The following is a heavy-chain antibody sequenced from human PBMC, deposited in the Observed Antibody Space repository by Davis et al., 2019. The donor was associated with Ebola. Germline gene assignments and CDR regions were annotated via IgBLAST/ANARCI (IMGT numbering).Heavy chain of an antibody. V-gene: IGHV4-59*08. D-gene: IGHD2-8*01. CDR1: GGSINTYY. CDR2: VYYFGST. J-gene: IGHJ6*02. Sequence: MPSETLSLTCTVSGGSINTYYWSWIRHSPGKGLEWFGFVYYFGSTNYNPSLRSRVTMSVDTSKSHFSLRLSSVTAADTAVYYCARHSTKGYVWGQGTTVTVSS. CDR3: ARHSTKGYV.